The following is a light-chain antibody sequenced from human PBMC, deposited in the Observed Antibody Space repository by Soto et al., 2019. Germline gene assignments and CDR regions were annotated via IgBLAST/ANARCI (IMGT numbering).Light chain of an antibody. CDR1: QTLTWY. CDR3: QQSFVTPLT. J-gene: IGKJ1*01. CDR2: DAT. V-gene: IGKV1-39*01. Sequence: DIQLTQSPSSLSVSVGDRVTITCRASQTLTWYLTWYQHKPGKAPHLLIHDATTLHTGVPSRFSGSGSGTDFSLPISSLQPADFATYYYQQSFVTPLTFGRGTKVDIK.